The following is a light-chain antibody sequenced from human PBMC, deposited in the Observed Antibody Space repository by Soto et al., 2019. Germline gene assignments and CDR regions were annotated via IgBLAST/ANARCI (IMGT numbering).Light chain of an antibody. CDR2: GAS. J-gene: IGKJ4*01. CDR3: QHFNNWPLT. Sequence: EIVMTQSPGTLSVSPGERATLSCRASQSVSNNLAWYQHKPGQAPRLLIYGASTRATGIPARFSGSGSGTEFTLTINSLQSEDFAVYYCQHFNNWPLTFGGGTKVDIK. CDR1: QSVSNN. V-gene: IGKV3-15*01.